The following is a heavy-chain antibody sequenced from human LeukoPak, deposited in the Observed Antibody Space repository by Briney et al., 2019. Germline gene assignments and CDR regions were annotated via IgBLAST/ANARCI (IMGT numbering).Heavy chain of an antibody. CDR2: INHSGST. D-gene: IGHD2-8*01. CDR1: GGSFSGYY. CDR3: ARQMYPNWFDP. J-gene: IGHJ5*02. Sequence: SETLSLTCAVYGGSFSGYYWSWIRQPPGKGLEWIGEINHSGSTNYNPSLKSRVTISVDTSKNQFSLKLSSVTAADTAVYYCARQMYPNWFDPWGQGTLVTVSS. V-gene: IGHV4-34*01.